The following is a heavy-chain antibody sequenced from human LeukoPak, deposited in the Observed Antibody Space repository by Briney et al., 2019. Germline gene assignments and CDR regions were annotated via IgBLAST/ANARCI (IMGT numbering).Heavy chain of an antibody. V-gene: IGHV3-30*18. D-gene: IGHD6-19*01. CDR3: AKEGLAVAGSFDY. J-gene: IGHJ4*02. Sequence: GGSLRHSCAASGFTFSSYGMHWVRQAPGKGLEWVAVISYDGSNKYYADSVKGRFTISRDDSKNTLYLQMNSLRAEDTAVYYCAKEGLAVAGSFDYWGQGTLVTVSS. CDR2: ISYDGSNK. CDR1: GFTFSSYG.